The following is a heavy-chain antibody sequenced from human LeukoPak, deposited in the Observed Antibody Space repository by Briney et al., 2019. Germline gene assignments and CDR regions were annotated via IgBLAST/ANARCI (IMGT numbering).Heavy chain of an antibody. D-gene: IGHD5-18*01. Sequence: ASVKVSCKASGYTFTSYYMHWVRQAPGQGLEWMGIINPSGGSTSYAQKFQGRVTMTREMSTSTVYMELSSLRSEDTAVYYCARDGGYSYVYFSGSPDYWGQGTLVTVSS. V-gene: IGHV1-46*01. CDR2: INPSGGST. J-gene: IGHJ4*02. CDR3: ARDGGYSYVYFSGSPDY. CDR1: GYTFTSYY.